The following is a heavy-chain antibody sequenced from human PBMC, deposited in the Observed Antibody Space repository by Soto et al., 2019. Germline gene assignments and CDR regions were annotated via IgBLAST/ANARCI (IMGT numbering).Heavy chain of an antibody. D-gene: IGHD2-15*01. J-gene: IGHJ4*02. Sequence: QVQLRESGPGLVKPSETLSLNCSVSSGSMSGYYWSWVRQPPGKGLEWIRYIYYSGTHNYNPSLDSRLTLSVDTSKNLFSLKLNSVTAADTAVYYCARVQMATLYFGDCGQGTLVTLSS. V-gene: IGHV4-59*01. CDR2: IYYSGTH. CDR1: SGSMSGYY. CDR3: ARVQMATLYFGD.